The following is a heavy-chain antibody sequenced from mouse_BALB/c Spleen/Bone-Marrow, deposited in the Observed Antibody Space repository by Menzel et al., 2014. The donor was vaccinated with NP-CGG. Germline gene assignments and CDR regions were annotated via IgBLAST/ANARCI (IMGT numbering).Heavy chain of an antibody. CDR3: ASGGPTMITYYAMDY. V-gene: IGHV3-8*02. D-gene: IGHD2-4*01. Sequence: VQLKQSGPSLVKPSQTLSLTCSVTGDSITSGYWNWIRKFPANKLEYMGYINFSGSTYYNPSLESRISITRDTSKNRYYLHLNSVTTEDTATYYCASGGPTMITYYAMDYWGQGTSVTVSS. CDR1: GDSITSGY. J-gene: IGHJ4*01. CDR2: INFSGST.